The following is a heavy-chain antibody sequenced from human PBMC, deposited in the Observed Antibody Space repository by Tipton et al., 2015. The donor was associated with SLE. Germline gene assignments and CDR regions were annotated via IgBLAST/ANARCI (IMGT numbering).Heavy chain of an antibody. J-gene: IGHJ4*02. CDR2: IYRSGST. Sequence: TLSLTCAVSGYSISSGYYWGWIRQPPGKGLEWIGSIYRSGSTYYNPSLKSRVTISVDTSKNQFSLKLSSVTAADTAVYYCARKGVATMRYWGQGILVTVSS. CDR1: GYSISSGYY. D-gene: IGHD5-12*01. V-gene: IGHV4-38-2*01. CDR3: ARKGVATMRY.